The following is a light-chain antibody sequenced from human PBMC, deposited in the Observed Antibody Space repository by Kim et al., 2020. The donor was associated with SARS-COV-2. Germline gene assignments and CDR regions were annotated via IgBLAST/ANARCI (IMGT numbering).Light chain of an antibody. CDR2: RNT. V-gene: IGLV10-54*04. CDR3: SAWDSSLNVWV. J-gene: IGLJ3*02. Sequence: QGAAWLQQHQGHPPKLLSYRNTNRPSGISERFSASRSGDTASLTITGLQPEDETDYYCSAWDSSLNVWVFGGGTQLTVL. CDR1: QG.